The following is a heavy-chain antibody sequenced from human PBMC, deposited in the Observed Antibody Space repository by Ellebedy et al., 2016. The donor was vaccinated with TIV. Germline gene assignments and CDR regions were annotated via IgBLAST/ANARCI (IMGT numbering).Heavy chain of an antibody. CDR2: IIPILGIA. V-gene: IGHV1-69*04. Sequence: SVKVSCXASGGTFSSYAISWVRQAPGQGLEWMGRIIPILGIANYAQKFQGRVTITADKSTSTAYMELSSLRSEDTAVYYCARDRYDYVWGSYRYMASYYYGMDVWGQGTTVTVSS. CDR3: ARDRYDYVWGSYRYMASYYYGMDV. CDR1: GGTFSSYA. J-gene: IGHJ6*02. D-gene: IGHD3-16*02.